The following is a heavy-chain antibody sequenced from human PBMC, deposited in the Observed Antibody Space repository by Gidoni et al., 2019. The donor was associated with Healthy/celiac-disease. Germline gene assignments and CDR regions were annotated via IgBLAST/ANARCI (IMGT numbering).Heavy chain of an antibody. CDR1: GWSFSGYY. D-gene: IGHD3-10*01. CDR3: ARESPVPPLWFGELVRSNWFDP. Sequence: QVQLHKWGAGLLKPSETLHLTCAVYGWSFSGYYWSWIRQPPGKGLEWIGEINHRGSTHHNPSLNSGFTISVDTSKNQFSRNLSSVTASDTAVYYCARESPVPPLWFGELVRSNWFDPWGQGTLVTVSS. V-gene: IGHV4-34*01. J-gene: IGHJ5*02. CDR2: INHRGST.